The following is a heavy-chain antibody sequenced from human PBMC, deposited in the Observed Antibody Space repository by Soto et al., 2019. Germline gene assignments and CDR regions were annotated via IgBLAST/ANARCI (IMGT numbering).Heavy chain of an antibody. J-gene: IGHJ4*02. Sequence: SETLSLTCAVSGASIGSGGWWSWVRQPPGKGLEWIGSIYYSGNTHYNPSLKSRVTISVDTSMNQFSLNLDSVTAVDSAVYYCVRGGYVHAFDYWRQGALVTV. CDR2: IYYSGNT. CDR3: VRGGYVHAFDY. CDR1: GASIGSGGW. V-gene: IGHV4-61*08. D-gene: IGHD5-12*01.